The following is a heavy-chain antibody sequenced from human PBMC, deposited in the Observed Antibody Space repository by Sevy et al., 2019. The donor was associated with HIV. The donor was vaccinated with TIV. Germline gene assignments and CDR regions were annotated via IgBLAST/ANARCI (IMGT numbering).Heavy chain of an antibody. V-gene: IGHV3-11*01. CDR2: ISSGGSTI. J-gene: IGHJ3*02. CDR1: GFTFSDYY. CDR3: VGGSSSIGTNAFDI. D-gene: IGHD6-6*01. Sequence: GGSLRLSCAASGFTFSDYYMSWIRQAPGKGLEWVSYISSGGSTIYYADSVKGRFTISRDNAKNSLYLQMNSLRAEDTAVYYCVGGSSSIGTNAFDIWGQGTMVTVSS.